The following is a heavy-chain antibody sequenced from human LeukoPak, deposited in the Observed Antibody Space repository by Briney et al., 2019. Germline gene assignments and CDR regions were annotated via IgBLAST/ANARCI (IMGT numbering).Heavy chain of an antibody. V-gene: IGHV5-51*01. CDR2: IYPDDSDT. CDR3: ATTGGPLWFGDYSFDS. CDR1: GFTFSSYA. D-gene: IGHD3-10*01. Sequence: GGSLSLSCAASGFTFSSYAMNWVRQAPGKGLEWMGIIYPDDSDTRYSPSFQGQVTISADRSISTAYLQWSSLKASDTAMYYCATTGGPLWFGDYSFDSWGHGTLVTVSS. J-gene: IGHJ4*01.